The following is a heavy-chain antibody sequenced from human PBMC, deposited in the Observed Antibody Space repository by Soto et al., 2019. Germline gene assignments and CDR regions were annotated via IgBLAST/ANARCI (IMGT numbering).Heavy chain of an antibody. Sequence: QVLLVQSGAEVKKPGSSVKVSCKASGGTFSSYTISWVRQAPGQGLEWRGRIIPILGIANYAQKFQGRVTITADKSTSTAYMELSSLRSEDTAVYYCARDGGAPQHWFDPWGQGTLVTVSS. J-gene: IGHJ5*02. D-gene: IGHD1-26*01. CDR2: IIPILGIA. CDR1: GGTFSSYT. CDR3: ARDGGAPQHWFDP. V-gene: IGHV1-69*08.